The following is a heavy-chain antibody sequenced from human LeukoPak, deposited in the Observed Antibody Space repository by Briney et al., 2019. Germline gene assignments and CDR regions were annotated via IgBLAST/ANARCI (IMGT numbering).Heavy chain of an antibody. V-gene: IGHV1-3*01. CDR2: INAGNGNT. CDR3: ARDSCSAGSCYPASAPFYGMDI. D-gene: IGHD2-15*01. Sequence: ASVKVSCTVSGYTFIEYGIFWMRQAPGQRPEWMGWINAGNGNTKYSQSLQGRVTITRDTSASTTYMELSSLRSEDTAVYYCARDSCSAGSCYPASAPFYGMDIWGQGTTVAVSS. J-gene: IGHJ6*02. CDR1: GYTFIEYG.